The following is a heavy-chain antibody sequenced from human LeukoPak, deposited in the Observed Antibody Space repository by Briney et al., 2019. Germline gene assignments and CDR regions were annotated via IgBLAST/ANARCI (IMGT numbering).Heavy chain of an antibody. Sequence: ASVKVSCKASGYTFTGYYMHWVRQAPGQGLEWMGWTNPNSGGTNYAQKFQGRVTMTRDTSISTAYMELSRLRSDDTAVYYCARDLLSLHQLWFGGNTLDYWGQGTLVTVSS. CDR2: TNPNSGGT. CDR1: GYTFTGYY. CDR3: ARDLLSLHQLWFGGNTLDY. J-gene: IGHJ4*02. V-gene: IGHV1-2*02. D-gene: IGHD3-10*01.